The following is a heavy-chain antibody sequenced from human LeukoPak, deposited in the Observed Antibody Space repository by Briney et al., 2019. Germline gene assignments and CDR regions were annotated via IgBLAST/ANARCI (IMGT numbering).Heavy chain of an antibody. V-gene: IGHV3-48*03. Sequence: GGSLRLSCAASGFTFSNYELIWVRKAPGKGLEWVSYISSSGRTIYHADSVKGRFTISRDDAKKSLYLQMSSLRAEDTAVYYCAKEVDTAMVPWGQGTLVTVSS. CDR3: AKEVDTAMVP. J-gene: IGHJ5*02. CDR2: ISSSGRTI. D-gene: IGHD5-18*01. CDR1: GFTFSNYE.